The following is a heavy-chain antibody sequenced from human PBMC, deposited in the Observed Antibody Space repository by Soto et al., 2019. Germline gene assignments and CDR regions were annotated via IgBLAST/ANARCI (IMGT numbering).Heavy chain of an antibody. CDR2: ISACNGNT. Sequence: ASVKVSCKASGYTFTSYGISWVRQAPGQGLEWMGWISACNGNTNYAQKLQGRVTMTTDTSTSTAYMGLRSLRSDDTAVYYCARDRGYSSGWYLEYYYYGMDVWGQGTTVTVSS. CDR3: ARDRGYSSGWYLEYYYYGMDV. V-gene: IGHV1-18*01. CDR1: GYTFTSYG. D-gene: IGHD6-19*01. J-gene: IGHJ6*02.